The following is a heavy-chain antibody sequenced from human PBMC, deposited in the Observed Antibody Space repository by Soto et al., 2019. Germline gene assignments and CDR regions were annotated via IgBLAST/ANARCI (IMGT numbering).Heavy chain of an antibody. D-gene: IGHD3-22*01. CDR1: GFTFSSYD. V-gene: IGHV3-13*01. Sequence: EVQLVESGGGLVQPGGSLRLSCAASGFTFSSYDMHWVRQATGKGLEWVSAIGTAGDTYYPGSVKGRFTISREKAKNSLYLKRNSLRAEDTAVYYCARERYYYDSSGYYYGWYFERWGRGTLVTVSS. J-gene: IGHJ2*01. CDR2: IGTAGDT. CDR3: ARERYYYDSSGYYYGWYFER.